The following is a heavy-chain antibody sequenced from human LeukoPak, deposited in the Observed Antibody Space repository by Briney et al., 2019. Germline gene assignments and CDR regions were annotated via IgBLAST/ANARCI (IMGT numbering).Heavy chain of an antibody. Sequence: SETLSLTCTVSGGSISSYYWSWIRQPAGKGLEWIGRIHTSGSTNYNPSLKSRVTISVDTSKNQFSLKLSSVTAADTAVYYCARGYCSGGSCYSYYYYNYMDVWGKGTTVTVSS. CDR2: IHTSGST. CDR1: GGSISSYY. CDR3: ARGYCSGGSCYSYYYYNYMDV. J-gene: IGHJ6*03. V-gene: IGHV4-4*07. D-gene: IGHD2-15*01.